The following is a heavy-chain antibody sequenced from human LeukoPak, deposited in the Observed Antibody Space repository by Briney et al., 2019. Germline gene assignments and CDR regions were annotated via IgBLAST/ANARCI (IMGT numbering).Heavy chain of an antibody. CDR3: AGGYSSSWYTFDP. V-gene: IGHV3-21*01. Sequence: GGSLRLSCAASGFTFRSYSMNWVRQAPGKGLEWVSSISSSSSYIYYADSVKGRFTISRDNAKSSVYLQMNSLRAEDTAVYYCAGGYSSSWYTFDPWGQGTLVTVSS. J-gene: IGHJ5*02. D-gene: IGHD6-13*01. CDR1: GFTFRSYS. CDR2: ISSSSSYI.